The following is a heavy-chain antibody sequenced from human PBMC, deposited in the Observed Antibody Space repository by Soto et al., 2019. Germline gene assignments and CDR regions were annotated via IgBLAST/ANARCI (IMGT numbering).Heavy chain of an antibody. CDR3: ARHRGPTGPNY. D-gene: IGHD3-10*01. V-gene: IGHV4-30-2*01. J-gene: IGHJ4*02. CDR2: IYHSGST. Sequence: SETLSLTCTVSGGSISSGGYSWSWIRQPPGKGLECIGYIYHSGSTYYNPSLKSRVTISVDRSKNQFSLKLRSVTAADTAVYYCARHRGPTGPNYWGQGTLVTVSS. CDR1: GGSISSGGYS.